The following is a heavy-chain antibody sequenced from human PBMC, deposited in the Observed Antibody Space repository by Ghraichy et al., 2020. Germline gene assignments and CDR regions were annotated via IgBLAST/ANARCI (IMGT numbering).Heavy chain of an antibody. Sequence: ASVKVSCKASGYTFTSYDINWVRQATGQGLEWMGWMNPNSGNTGYAQKFQGRVTMTRNTSISTAYMELSSLRSEDTAVYYCARGTGIAARLGRGYFDYWGQGTLVTVSS. CDR2: MNPNSGNT. D-gene: IGHD6-6*01. CDR1: GYTFTSYD. V-gene: IGHV1-8*01. J-gene: IGHJ4*02. CDR3: ARGTGIAARLGRGYFDY.